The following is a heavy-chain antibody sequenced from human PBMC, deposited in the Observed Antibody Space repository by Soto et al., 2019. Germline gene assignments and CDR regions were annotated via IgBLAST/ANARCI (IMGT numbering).Heavy chain of an antibody. CDR3: ARGSGHYDSSGYSVASAFDI. D-gene: IGHD3-22*01. Sequence: QVQLVQSGAEVKKPGSSVKVSCKASGGTFSSYAISWVRQAPGQGLEWMGGIIPIFGTANYAQKFQGRVTITADESTSTAYMELSSLRSEDTAVYYCARGSGHYDSSGYSVASAFDIWGQGTMVTVSS. V-gene: IGHV1-69*01. CDR1: GGTFSSYA. J-gene: IGHJ3*02. CDR2: IIPIFGTA.